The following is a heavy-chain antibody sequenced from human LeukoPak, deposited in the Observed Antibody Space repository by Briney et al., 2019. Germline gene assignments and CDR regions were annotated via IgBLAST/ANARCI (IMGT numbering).Heavy chain of an antibody. CDR3: AKVGRPFDY. Sequence: PGGSLRLSCAASEFTFSDYYMSWIRQAPGKGLEWVSYISNSGTTIYYADSVKGRFTISRDNSKNTLYLQMNSLRAEDTAVYYCAKVGRPFDYWGQGTLVTVSS. CDR2: ISNSGTTI. CDR1: EFTFSDYY. D-gene: IGHD2-15*01. V-gene: IGHV3-11*01. J-gene: IGHJ4*02.